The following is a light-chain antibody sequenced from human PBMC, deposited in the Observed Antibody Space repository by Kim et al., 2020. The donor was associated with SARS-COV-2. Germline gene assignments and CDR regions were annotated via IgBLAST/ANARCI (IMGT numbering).Light chain of an antibody. CDR1: SSDVGGYNY. V-gene: IGLV2-14*01. CDR3: SSYTSSSTLPYV. CDR2: EVN. J-gene: IGLJ1*01. Sequence: QSALTQPASVSGSPGQSITISCTGTSSDVGGYNYVSWYQHYPGKAPKLMIYEVNNRPSGVSNRFSGSKSGNMASLTISGLQAEDEADYYSSSYTSSSTLPYVFGTGTKVTVL.